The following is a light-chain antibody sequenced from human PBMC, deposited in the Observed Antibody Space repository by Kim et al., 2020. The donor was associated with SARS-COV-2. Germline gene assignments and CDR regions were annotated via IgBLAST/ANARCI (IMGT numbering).Light chain of an antibody. CDR3: QSADTSGIYWV. Sequence: PGQTARITCSGDALSKQYAYWFQQKPGQAPVMMIKKDSERPSGIPERFSGSSSGTTVTLTISGAQAEDEADYYCQSADTSGIYWVFGGGTQLTVL. CDR1: ALSKQY. V-gene: IGLV3-25*03. CDR2: KDS. J-gene: IGLJ3*02.